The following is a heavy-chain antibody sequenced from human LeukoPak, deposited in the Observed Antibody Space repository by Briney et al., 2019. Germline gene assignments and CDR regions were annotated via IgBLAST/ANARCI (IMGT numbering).Heavy chain of an antibody. CDR1: GASISSYY. CDR2: IYTSGST. CDR3: ASFGVFQYLDY. V-gene: IGHV4-4*07. Sequence: SQTLSLTCTVSGASISSYYWSWIRQPAGKGLEWIGRIYTSGSTNYNPSLKSRVTMSVDTSKNQFSLKLSSVTAADTAVYYCASFGVFQYLDYWGQGTLVTVSS. J-gene: IGHJ4*02. D-gene: IGHD2-8*01.